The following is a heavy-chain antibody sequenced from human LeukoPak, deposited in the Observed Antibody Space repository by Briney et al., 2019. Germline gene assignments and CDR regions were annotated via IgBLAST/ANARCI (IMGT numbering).Heavy chain of an antibody. D-gene: IGHD6-25*01. V-gene: IGHV3-7*03. J-gene: IGHJ4*02. CDR1: GFTFIDYW. CDR2: IKQDGGEK. Sequence: PGGSLRLSCTASGFTFIDYWIYWIRQAPGKGLERVATIKQDGGEKYYGDSVKGRFTISRDNAKNSLYLQMNSLRAEDTAMYYCVKDSGRYRLEYWGQGILVTVSS. CDR3: VKDSGRYRLEY.